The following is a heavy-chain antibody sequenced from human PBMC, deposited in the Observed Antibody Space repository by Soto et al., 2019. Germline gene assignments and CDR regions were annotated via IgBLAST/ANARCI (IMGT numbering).Heavy chain of an antibody. CDR2: ISAYNGNT. J-gene: IGHJ6*02. Sequence: QVQLVQSGAEVKKPGASVKVSCKASGYTFTSYGISWVRQAPGQGLEWMGWISAYNGNTNYAQKLQGRVTMTTDTSTSTAYMELRSLRSDDTAVYYCARDILEWSLRRGHYYYGMDVWGQGTTVTVSS. CDR1: GYTFTSYG. V-gene: IGHV1-18*04. D-gene: IGHD3-3*01. CDR3: ARDILEWSLRRGHYYYGMDV.